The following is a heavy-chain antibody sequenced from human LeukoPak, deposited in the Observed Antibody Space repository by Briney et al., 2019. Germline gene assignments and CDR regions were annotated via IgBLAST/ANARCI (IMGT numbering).Heavy chain of an antibody. CDR3: ASIFNDFWSGYYFDY. Sequence: SETLSLTCTVSGGSISSSSYYWGWIRQPPGKGLEWIGSIYYSGSTYYNPSLKSRVTISVDTSKNQFSLKLSSVTAAGTAVYYCASIFNDFWSGYYFDYWGQGTLVTVSS. V-gene: IGHV4-39*07. CDR2: IYYSGST. D-gene: IGHD3-3*01. CDR1: GGSISSSSYY. J-gene: IGHJ4*02.